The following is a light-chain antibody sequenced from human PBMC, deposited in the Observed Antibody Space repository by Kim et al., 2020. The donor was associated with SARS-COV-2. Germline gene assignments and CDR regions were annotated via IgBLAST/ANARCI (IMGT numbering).Light chain of an antibody. Sequence: SLGDRVTSTGRASQTLGGWLAWYQQKPGKAPKVLIYKASNLANGVSSRFSGSESGTEFTLTISSLQPNDFATYYCQQYKSYSPWTFGQGTKVDIK. CDR2: KAS. CDR1: QTLGGW. J-gene: IGKJ1*01. CDR3: QQYKSYSPWT. V-gene: IGKV1-5*03.